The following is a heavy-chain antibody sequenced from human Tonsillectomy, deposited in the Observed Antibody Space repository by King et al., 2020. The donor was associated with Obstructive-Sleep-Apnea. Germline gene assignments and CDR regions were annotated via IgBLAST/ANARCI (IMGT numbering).Heavy chain of an antibody. CDR3: VRDRYDYYDSTGTFFDY. D-gene: IGHD3-22*01. J-gene: IGHJ4*02. Sequence: QLVQSGTAVKKPGSSVRVSCKASGVTFSSYAISWVRQAPGRGLEWVGGIVPLLALANYAQRFQGRVTITADKSTSTAYMELSSLRSEDTAVYYCVRDRYDYYDSTGTFFDYWGQGTLVTVSS. CDR1: GVTFSSYA. V-gene: IGHV1-69*09. CDR2: IVPLLALA.